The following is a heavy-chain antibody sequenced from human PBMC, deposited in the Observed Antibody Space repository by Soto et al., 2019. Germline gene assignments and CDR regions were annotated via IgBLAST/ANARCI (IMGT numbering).Heavy chain of an antibody. CDR1: GGSISGYY. V-gene: IGHV4-4*07. CDR3: ARDRGYRSGSFGS. CDR2: IYSDGTP. Sequence: SETLSLTCIVSGGSISGYYWSWIRQPAGKELEWIGRIYSDGTPNYNPSLKGRGTMSVDTSKKQISLKLTSVTAEDTAMYYCARDRGYRSGSFGSWGQG. J-gene: IGHJ5*02. D-gene: IGHD5-18*01.